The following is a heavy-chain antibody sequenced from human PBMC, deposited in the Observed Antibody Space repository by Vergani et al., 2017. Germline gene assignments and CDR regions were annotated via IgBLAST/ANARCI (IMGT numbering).Heavy chain of an antibody. Sequence: EVQLLESGGGLVQPGGSLRLSCAASGFTFSSYAMSWVRQAPGKGLEWVSAISGSGGSTYYADSVKGRFTISRDNSKNTLYLQMNSLRAEDTAVYYCARGVLRYYYYYMDVWGKGTTVTVSS. CDR3: ARGVLRYYYYYMDV. J-gene: IGHJ6*03. D-gene: IGHD1-1*01. CDR2: ISGSGGST. CDR1: GFTFSSYA. V-gene: IGHV3-23*01.